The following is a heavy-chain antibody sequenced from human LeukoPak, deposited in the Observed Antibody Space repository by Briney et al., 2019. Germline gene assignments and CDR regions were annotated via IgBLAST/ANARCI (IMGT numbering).Heavy chain of an antibody. J-gene: IGHJ4*02. CDR2: IYYSGST. V-gene: IGHV4-59*12. Sequence: ETLSLTCTVSGGSISSYYWSWIRQPPGKGLEWIGYIYYSGSTNYNPSLKSRVTMSVDTSKNQFSLKLSSVTAADTAVYYCARDAGLAGDYWGQGTLVTVSS. CDR1: GGSISSYY. CDR3: ARDAGLAGDY.